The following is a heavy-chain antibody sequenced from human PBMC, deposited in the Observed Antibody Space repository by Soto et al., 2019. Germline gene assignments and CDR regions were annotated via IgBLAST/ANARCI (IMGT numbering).Heavy chain of an antibody. J-gene: IGHJ6*02. CDR3: ARDLDTSLGYYYYYGMDV. CDR1: GFTFSTYG. Sequence: QVHLVESGGGVVQPGRSLRLSCAASGFTFSTYGMHWVRQAPGKGLEWVALIWHDGSKKYFADSVRGRFTISRDNSKNPHYLQMNSLRVEDTAVYYCARDLDTSLGYYYYYGMDVWGQGTTVTVSS. V-gene: IGHV3-33*01. D-gene: IGHD5-18*01. CDR2: IWHDGSKK.